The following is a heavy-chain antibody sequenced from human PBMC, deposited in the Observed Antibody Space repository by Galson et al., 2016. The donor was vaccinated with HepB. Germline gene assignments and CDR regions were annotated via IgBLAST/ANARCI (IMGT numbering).Heavy chain of an antibody. Sequence: SLRLSCAASGFTFGDYGMFWVRQGPGKGLEWVSYISWNGETTEFTDSMKGRFIISRDNVRNSLFLEMKSLRVEDTGIYYCAREVTTVTTNFGMSVWGKGTSVTVSS. CDR2: ISWNGETT. V-gene: IGHV3-20*04. D-gene: IGHD4-17*01. CDR3: AREVTTVTTNFGMSV. J-gene: IGHJ6*03. CDR1: GFTFGDYG.